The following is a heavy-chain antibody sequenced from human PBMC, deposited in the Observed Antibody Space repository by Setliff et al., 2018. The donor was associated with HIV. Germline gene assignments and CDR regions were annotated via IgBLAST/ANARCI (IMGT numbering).Heavy chain of an antibody. J-gene: IGHJ3*02. Sequence: SETLSLTCTVSGGSISGYYWSWIRQPPGKGLEYIGSIFFTGNTIYKPSLKARVTLSVDMSKNQVFLRLSSVTAADTAVYYCARGVTLVRGGRGDIWGQGTMVTVSS. V-gene: IGHV4-59*01. CDR3: ARGVTLVRGGRGDI. D-gene: IGHD3-10*01. CDR2: IFFTGNT. CDR1: GGSISGYY.